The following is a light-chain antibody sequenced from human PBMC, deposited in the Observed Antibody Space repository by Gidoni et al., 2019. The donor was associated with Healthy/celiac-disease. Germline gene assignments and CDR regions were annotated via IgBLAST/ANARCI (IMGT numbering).Light chain of an antibody. Sequence: QSALTQPASVSGAPGQAITISCTGTSSDVGGYNYDSWYQQHPGKAPKLMIYDVSNRPSGVSNRFSGSKSGNTASLTISGLQAEDEADYYCSSDTSSSTLVFGTGTKVTVL. J-gene: IGLJ1*01. CDR3: SSDTSSSTLV. CDR1: SSDVGGYNY. CDR2: DVS. V-gene: IGLV2-14*03.